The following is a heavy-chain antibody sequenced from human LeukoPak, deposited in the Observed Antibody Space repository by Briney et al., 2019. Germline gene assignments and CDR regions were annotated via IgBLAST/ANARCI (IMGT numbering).Heavy chain of an antibody. Sequence: GRSLRLSCAASGFTFSSYAMSWVRQAPGKGLEWVSAISGSGDSTYYADSVKGRFTISRDNSKNTLYLQMNSLRAEDTAVYYCAKDPFFGGYDSPYYYYYYGMDVWGQGTTVTVSS. V-gene: IGHV3-23*01. CDR3: AKDPFFGGYDSPYYYYYYGMDV. CDR1: GFTFSSYA. CDR2: ISGSGDST. D-gene: IGHD5-12*01. J-gene: IGHJ6*02.